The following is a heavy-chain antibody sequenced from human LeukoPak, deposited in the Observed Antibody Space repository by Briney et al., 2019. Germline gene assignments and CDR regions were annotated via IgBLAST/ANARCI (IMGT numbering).Heavy chain of an antibody. V-gene: IGHV4-4*07. CDR2: IYTSGST. CDR3: ARDISWFDP. CDR1: GASISSKY. J-gene: IGHJ5*02. Sequence: PSETQSLTCTVSGASISSKYWSWLRQPAGKGLEWIGRIYTSGSTNYNPSLKSRVTMSVDTSRNQFSLKLSSVTAADTAVYYCARDISWFDPWGQGTLVTVSS. D-gene: IGHD3-3*02.